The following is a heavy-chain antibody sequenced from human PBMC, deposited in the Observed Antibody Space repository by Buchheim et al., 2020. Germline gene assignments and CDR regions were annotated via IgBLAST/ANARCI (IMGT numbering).Heavy chain of an antibody. CDR3: TGDGYNFPFDY. CDR1: GFTFGDYA. Sequence: EVQLVESGGGLVQPGRSLRLSCTASGFTFGDYAMSWFRQAPGKGREGVGFIRSKAYGGTTEYAASVKGRFTIARDDYKSIAYLQMNSLKTEDTAVYYCTGDGYNFPFDYWGQGTL. D-gene: IGHD5-24*01. CDR2: IRSKAYGGTT. J-gene: IGHJ4*02. V-gene: IGHV3-49*03.